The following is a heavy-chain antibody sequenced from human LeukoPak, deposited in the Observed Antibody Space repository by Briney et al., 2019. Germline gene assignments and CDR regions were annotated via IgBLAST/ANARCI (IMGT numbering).Heavy chain of an antibody. V-gene: IGHV1-2*02. J-gene: IGHJ2*01. Sequence: GASVKVSCKASGYTFSGNYIHWVRQAPGQGPEWMEWVNPDSGGTNYAQNFQGRVTMTRDTSISTAYMELSSLRSDDTAVYYCARDNYGGNWYFDLWGRGTLVTVSS. CDR3: ARDNYGGNWYFDL. CDR1: GYTFSGNY. D-gene: IGHD4-23*01. CDR2: VNPDSGGT.